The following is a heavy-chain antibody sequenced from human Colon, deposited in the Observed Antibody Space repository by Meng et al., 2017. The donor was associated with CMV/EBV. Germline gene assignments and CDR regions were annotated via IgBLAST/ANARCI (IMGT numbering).Heavy chain of an antibody. CDR3: ARDRVPAATNLRSDAFDI. J-gene: IGHJ3*02. V-gene: IGHV3-9*01. Sequence: GGSLRLSCAASEFTFEHYAMHRVRQTPGKGLEWVSGITWNNRTVGYADSVKGRFTISRDHAKNSLFLQMDSLRVEDTALYFCARDRVPAATNLRSDAFDIWGQGTLVTVSS. D-gene: IGHD2-2*01. CDR1: EFTFEHYA. CDR2: ITWNNRTV.